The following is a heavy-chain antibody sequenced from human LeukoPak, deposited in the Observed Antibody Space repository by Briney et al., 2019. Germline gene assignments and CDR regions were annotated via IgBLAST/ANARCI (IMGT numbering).Heavy chain of an antibody. CDR2: INHSGST. CDR3: ARGAARRDGYK. Sequence: SETLSLTCAVYGGSFTGYYWSWIRQPPGKGLEWIGEINHSGSTNYSPSLKSRVTISVDTSKNQFSLKLSSVTAADTAVYYCARGAARRDGYKWGQGTLVTVSS. CDR1: GGSFTGYY. J-gene: IGHJ4*02. V-gene: IGHV4-34*01. D-gene: IGHD5-24*01.